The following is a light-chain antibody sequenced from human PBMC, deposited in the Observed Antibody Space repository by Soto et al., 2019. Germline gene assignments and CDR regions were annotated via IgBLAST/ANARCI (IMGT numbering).Light chain of an antibody. CDR1: QSVGPN. V-gene: IGKV3-15*01. CDR2: GVS. Sequence: ENVFTQSPATLSVSPGERATLSCRASQSVGPNLVWYQQKFGQAPRLLIYGVSTRATGVPARFSGSGSGTEFTLTISSLQPEDFAVYYCHQYNNGPSWTFGQGGMVDIK. CDR3: HQYNNGPSWT. J-gene: IGKJ1*01.